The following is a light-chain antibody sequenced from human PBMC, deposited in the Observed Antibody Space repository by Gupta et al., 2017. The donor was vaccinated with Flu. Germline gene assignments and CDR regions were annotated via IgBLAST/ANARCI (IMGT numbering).Light chain of an antibody. CDR2: QVS. J-gene: IGKJ1*01. CDR1: QGLVYSDGNTY. Sequence: DVVMTPSPLSLPVTLGQQASISCRSSQGLVYSDGNTYLHWFQQRPGQSPRRLIHQVSHRESGVPYRFSGSGSGTDFTLKISRVEAEDVGIYFCMQGAHWPWAFGQGTTVEIK. CDR3: MQGAHWPWA. V-gene: IGKV2-30*01.